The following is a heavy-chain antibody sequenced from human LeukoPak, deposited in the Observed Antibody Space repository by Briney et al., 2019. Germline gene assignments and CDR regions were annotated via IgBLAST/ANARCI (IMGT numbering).Heavy chain of an antibody. J-gene: IGHJ6*02. CDR2: ISAYNGNT. Sequence: ASVKVSCKTSGYTFTNYGLSWVRQAPGQGLEWMGWISAYNGNTNYAQKLQGRVAMTTDTSTSTAYMELRSLRSGDTAVYYCAREGYFGSGIDYYYEMDVWGQGTKVTVSS. CDR3: AREGYFGSGIDYYYEMDV. CDR1: GYTFTNYG. V-gene: IGHV1-18*01. D-gene: IGHD3-10*01.